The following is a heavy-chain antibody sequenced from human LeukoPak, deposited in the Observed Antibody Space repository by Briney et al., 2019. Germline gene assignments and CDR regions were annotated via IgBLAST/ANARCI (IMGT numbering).Heavy chain of an antibody. J-gene: IGHJ4*02. CDR1: GYSFTSYW. CDR2: IYPGDSDT. V-gene: IGHV5-51*01. CDR3: ARHGPMYYYDSSGYCDY. Sequence: PGESLKISCKGSGYSFTSYWIGWVRQMPGKGLEWMGIIYPGDSDTRYSPSFQGQVTISADKSISTAYLQWSSPKASDTAMYYCARHGPMYYYDSSGYCDYWGQGTLVTVSS. D-gene: IGHD3-22*01.